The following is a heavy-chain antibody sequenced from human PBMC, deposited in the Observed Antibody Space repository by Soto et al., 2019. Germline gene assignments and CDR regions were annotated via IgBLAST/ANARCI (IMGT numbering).Heavy chain of an antibody. CDR1: GGSFIGYY. V-gene: IGHV4-34*01. CDR2: INHSGST. J-gene: IGHJ6*03. Sequence: SETLSLTCAVYGGSFIGYYWSWIRQPPGKGLEWIGEINHSGSTNYNPSLKSRVTISVDTSKNQFSLKLSSVTAADTAVYYCARVPGYYYYYYMDVWGKGTTVTVSS. CDR3: ARVPGYYYYYYMDV.